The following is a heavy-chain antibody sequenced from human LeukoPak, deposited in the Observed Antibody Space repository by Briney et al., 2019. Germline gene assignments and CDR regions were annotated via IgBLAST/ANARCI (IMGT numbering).Heavy chain of an antibody. Sequence: PGGSLGLSCAASGFTFSNYAMNWVRQAPGKGLEWVSGISGSGGSTYYADSVKGRFTISRDNAKNSLYLQMNSLRAEDTAVYYCAELGITMIGGVWGKGTTVTISS. CDR1: GFTFSNYA. D-gene: IGHD3-10*02. CDR2: ISGSGGST. J-gene: IGHJ6*04. CDR3: AELGITMIGGV. V-gene: IGHV3-23*01.